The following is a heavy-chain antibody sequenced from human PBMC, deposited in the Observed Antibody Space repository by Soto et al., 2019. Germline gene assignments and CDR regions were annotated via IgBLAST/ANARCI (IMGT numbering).Heavy chain of an antibody. Sequence: QLQLQESGPGLVKPSETLSLTCTVSGGSISSSSYYWGWIRQPPGKGLEWIGSIYYSGSTYYNPSLKSRATRSVDTPKNQFSRKLRRVTAAETAVYCCARHGGRGAGAFDIWGQGTMVTVSS. CDR3: ARHGGRGAGAFDI. CDR2: IYYSGST. V-gene: IGHV4-39*01. J-gene: IGHJ3*02. CDR1: GGSISSSSYY. D-gene: IGHD1-26*01.